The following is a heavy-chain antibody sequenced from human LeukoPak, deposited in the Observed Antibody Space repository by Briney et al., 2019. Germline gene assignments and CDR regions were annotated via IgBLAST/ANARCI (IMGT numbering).Heavy chain of an antibody. CDR2: ISYDGRNK. Sequence: GGSLRLSCAASGFTFSSYAMHWVRQAPGKGLEWVAVISYDGRNKYYADSVKGRFTISRDNSKNTLYLQMNSLRAEDTAVYYCARGRITMIVVVPMRFDPWGQGTLVTVSS. J-gene: IGHJ5*02. V-gene: IGHV3-30-3*01. D-gene: IGHD3-22*01. CDR1: GFTFSSYA. CDR3: ARGRITMIVVVPMRFDP.